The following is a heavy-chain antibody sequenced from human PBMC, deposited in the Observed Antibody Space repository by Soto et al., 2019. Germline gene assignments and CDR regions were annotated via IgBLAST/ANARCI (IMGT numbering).Heavy chain of an antibody. V-gene: IGHV1-3*01. CDR3: ARDVVVVPAAIEDYYYMDV. CDR2: INAGNGNT. CDR1: GYTFTSYA. J-gene: IGHJ6*03. Sequence: ASVKVSCKASGYTFTSYAMHWVRQAPGQRLEWMGWINAGNGNTKYSQKFQGRVTITRDTSASTAYMELSSLRSEDTAVYYCARDVVVVPAAIEDYYYMDVWGKGTTVTVSS. D-gene: IGHD2-2*02.